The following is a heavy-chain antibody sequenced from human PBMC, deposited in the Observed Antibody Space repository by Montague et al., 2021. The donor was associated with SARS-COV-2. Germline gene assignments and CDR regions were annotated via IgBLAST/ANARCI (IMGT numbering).Heavy chain of an antibody. Sequence: CAISGDSVAEHRGRSEEHTPEPQSQFHFVCRPLHETKRFDHYEVSMKGRISIKADTSKNQFSLQLDSVTPEDTAVYYCARGDGLGPYTGYAFDIWGQGTLVNVSS. J-gene: IGHJ3*02. D-gene: IGHD3-16*01. V-gene: IGHV6-1*01. CDR2: PLHETKRFD. CDR1: GDSVAEHRGR. CDR3: ARGDGLGPYTGYAFDI.